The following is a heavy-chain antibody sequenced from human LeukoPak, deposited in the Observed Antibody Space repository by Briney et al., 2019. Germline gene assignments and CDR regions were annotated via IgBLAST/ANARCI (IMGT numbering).Heavy chain of an antibody. V-gene: IGHV4-38-2*02. CDR1: GYSISSGYY. CDR2: IYHSGST. J-gene: IGHJ4*02. Sequence: SETLSLTCAVSGYSISSGYYWGWIRQPPGKGLEWIGSIYHSGSTYYNPSLKSRVTISVDTSKNQFSLKLSSVTAADTAVYYCARDRRYDFWSAKLLDYWGQGTLVTVSS. D-gene: IGHD3-3*01. CDR3: ARDRRYDFWSAKLLDY.